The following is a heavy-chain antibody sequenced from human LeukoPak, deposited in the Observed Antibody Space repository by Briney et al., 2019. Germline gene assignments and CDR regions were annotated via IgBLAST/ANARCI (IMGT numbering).Heavy chain of an antibody. D-gene: IGHD3-10*01. CDR1: GGSISSSNW. J-gene: IGHJ4*02. Sequence: SGTLSLTCAVPGGSISSSNWWSWVRQPPGKGLEWIGEIYHGGSTNYNPSLKSRVTMSVDKSKNQFSLELSSVTAADTAVYYCARGEEHGSGTVHFDYWGQGILVTVSS. CDR3: ARGEEHGSGTVHFDY. V-gene: IGHV4-4*02. CDR2: IYHGGST.